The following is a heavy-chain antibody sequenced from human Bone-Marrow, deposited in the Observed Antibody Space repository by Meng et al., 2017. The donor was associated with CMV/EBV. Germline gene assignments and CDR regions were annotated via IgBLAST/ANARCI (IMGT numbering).Heavy chain of an antibody. J-gene: IGHJ3*02. Sequence: GESLKISCVASGFTFGAYWMHWVRQAPGKGLAWVSRIDSDGSSRDYADSVKGRFTISRDNAKNTLFLQMHSLRDEDTAVYYCVTEGWILGDAFDIWGPGTGVTVSS. V-gene: IGHV3-74*01. CDR1: GFTFGAYW. D-gene: IGHD2-2*03. CDR2: IDSDGSSR. CDR3: VTEGWILGDAFDI.